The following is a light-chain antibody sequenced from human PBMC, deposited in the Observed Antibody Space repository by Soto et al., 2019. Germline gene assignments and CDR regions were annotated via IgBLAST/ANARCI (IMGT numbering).Light chain of an antibody. J-gene: IGKJ3*01. Sequence: MTQSPDTLSVSPGERATLCFRASETVRSNLAWYQQKPGQAPRLLIYAASTRATGIPDRFSGSGSGTDFTLTISRLEPEDFAVYYCQQYGNSPLTFGPGTKVD. CDR2: AAS. CDR1: ETVRSN. CDR3: QQYGNSPLT. V-gene: IGKV3-20*01.